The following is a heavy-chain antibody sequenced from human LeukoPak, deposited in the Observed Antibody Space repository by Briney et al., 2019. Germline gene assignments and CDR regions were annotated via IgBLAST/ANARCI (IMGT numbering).Heavy chain of an antibody. D-gene: IGHD2-2*01. V-gene: IGHV1-18*04. CDR3: ASDGESPVPADPFDY. Sequence: ASVKLSCKASGYTFTGYYMHWVRQAPGQGLEWMGWISAYNGNTNYAQKLQGRVTMTTDTSTSTAYMELRSLRSDDTAVYYCASDGESPVPADPFDYWGQGTLVTVSS. CDR1: GYTFTGYY. J-gene: IGHJ4*02. CDR2: ISAYNGNT.